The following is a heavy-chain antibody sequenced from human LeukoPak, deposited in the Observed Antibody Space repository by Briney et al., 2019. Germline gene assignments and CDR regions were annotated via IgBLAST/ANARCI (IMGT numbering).Heavy chain of an antibody. CDR2: IRNQANGGTA. CDR1: GFTFSDYA. CDR3: TTVGIHIVMVTVITSDN. D-gene: IGHD2-21*02. J-gene: IGHJ4*02. V-gene: IGHV3-49*04. Sequence: GGSLRLSCTAAGFTFSDYAVTWVRQAPGKGPEWVGFIRNQANGGTADYAASVKGRFTISRDDSKTIAYLQMNSLKTEDTAVYYCTTVGIHIVMVTVITSDNWGQGTLVTVSS.